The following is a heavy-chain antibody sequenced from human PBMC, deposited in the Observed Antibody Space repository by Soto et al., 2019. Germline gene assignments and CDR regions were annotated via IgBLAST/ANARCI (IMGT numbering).Heavy chain of an antibody. CDR2: ISAYNGNT. CDR1: GYTFTSNG. J-gene: IGHJ4*02. CDR3: ARDLAYCGGDCYPIDY. Sequence: QVQLVQSGAEVKKPGASVKVSCKASGYTFTSNGISWVRQAPGQGLEWMGWISAYNGNTNYAQKLQGRVTMTTDTSTSTAYMELRSLRSDDTALYYCARDLAYCGGDCYPIDYWGQGTLVTVSS. V-gene: IGHV1-18*01. D-gene: IGHD2-21*02.